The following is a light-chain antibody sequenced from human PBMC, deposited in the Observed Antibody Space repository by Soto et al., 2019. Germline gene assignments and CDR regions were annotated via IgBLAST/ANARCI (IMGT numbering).Light chain of an antibody. Sequence: NFMLTQPHSVSESPGKTLSISCTRSSGSIANNYVQWYQQRPGSAPTTVIYENNQRLSGVPDRFSGSIDSSSNSASLTISGLKTEDEADYYCQSYDSSNQVFGGGTKLTVL. CDR1: SGSIANNY. J-gene: IGLJ3*02. CDR3: QSYDSSNQV. CDR2: ENN. V-gene: IGLV6-57*04.